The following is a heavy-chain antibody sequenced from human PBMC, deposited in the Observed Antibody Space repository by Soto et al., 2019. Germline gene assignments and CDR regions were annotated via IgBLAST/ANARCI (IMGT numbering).Heavy chain of an antibody. CDR2: ISNDGSNK. Sequence: GGSLRLSCAASGFSFSTYGMHWVRQAPGKGLEWVAFISNDGSNKYYADSVKGRFTISRDNSKNTLYLQMNSLRAEDTAVYYCARDRYSYYDFWSGSLPYYYFGMDVWGQGTTVTVS. J-gene: IGHJ6*02. V-gene: IGHV3-30*03. CDR1: GFSFSTYG. CDR3: ARDRYSYYDFWSGSLPYYYFGMDV. D-gene: IGHD3-3*01.